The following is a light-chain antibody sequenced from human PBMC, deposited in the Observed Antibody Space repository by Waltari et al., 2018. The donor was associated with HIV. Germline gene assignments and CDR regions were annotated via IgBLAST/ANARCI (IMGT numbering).Light chain of an antibody. CDR3: CSYANSATFVV. CDR2: EVT. CDR1: SSDVAIDSL. Sequence: QAALTQPASVSGSPGQSITISCTETSSDVAIDSLVSWYQQYEGKAPKLLIYEVTKRPSRISSRFSGSKSGNTASLTISDLQAEDEAKYYCCSYANSATFVVFGGGTRVTV. J-gene: IGLJ2*01. V-gene: IGLV2-23*02.